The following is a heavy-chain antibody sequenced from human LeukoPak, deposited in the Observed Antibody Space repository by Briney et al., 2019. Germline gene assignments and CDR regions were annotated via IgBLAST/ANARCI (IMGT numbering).Heavy chain of an antibody. V-gene: IGHV1-2*02. Sequence: ASVKVSCKACGYTFTGYYMHWVRQAPGQGLEWMGWINPDSGGTNFAQKFQGRVTMTRDTSISTAYMELSRLRSDDTAEYYCGRFFRDALDYWGQGTLVTVSS. D-gene: IGHD2-21*02. CDR1: GYTFTGYY. CDR2: INPDSGGT. J-gene: IGHJ4*02. CDR3: GRFFRDALDY.